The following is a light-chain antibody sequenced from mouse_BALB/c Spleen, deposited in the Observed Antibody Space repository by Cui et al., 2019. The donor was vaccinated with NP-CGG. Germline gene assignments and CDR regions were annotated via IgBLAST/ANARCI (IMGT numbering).Light chain of an antibody. CDR1: TGAVTTSNY. J-gene: IGLJ1*01. Sequence: QAVVTQESALTTSPGETVTLTCRSNTGAVTTSNYAHWVQEKPDHLFTGIIGGTNNRAPGVPARFSGSLIGDKAALTITGAQTEDEAIYFCALWYSNHWVFGGGTKLTVL. CDR3: ALWYSNHWV. CDR2: GTN. V-gene: IGLV1*01.